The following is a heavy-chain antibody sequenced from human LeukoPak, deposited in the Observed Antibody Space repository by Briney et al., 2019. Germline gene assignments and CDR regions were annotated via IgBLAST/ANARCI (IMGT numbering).Heavy chain of an antibody. CDR2: IYYSGST. J-gene: IGHJ3*02. CDR3: ARLPITMIVVVTDAFDI. V-gene: IGHV4-39*01. D-gene: IGHD3-22*01. CDR1: GGSISSSSYY. Sequence: SETLSLTCTVSGGSISSSSYYWGWIRQPQGKGLEWIGSIYYSGSTYYNPSLKSRGTISVDTSKNQFSLKLSSVTAADTAVYYCARLPITMIVVVTDAFDIWGQGTMVTVSS.